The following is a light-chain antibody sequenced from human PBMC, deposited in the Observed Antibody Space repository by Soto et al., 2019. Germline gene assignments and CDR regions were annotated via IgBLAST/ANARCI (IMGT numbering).Light chain of an antibody. CDR3: QQRLG. V-gene: IGKV3-11*01. CDR2: DVS. CDR1: QSVNNY. Sequence: EIILTQSPATLSLSPGERATLSCRASQSVNNYLAWYQQRPGQAPRLLIYDVSNRATGIPARFSGSGSGTDFTLTISTPEPEDFEVYYCQQRLGFGQGKRREIK. J-gene: IGKJ5*01.